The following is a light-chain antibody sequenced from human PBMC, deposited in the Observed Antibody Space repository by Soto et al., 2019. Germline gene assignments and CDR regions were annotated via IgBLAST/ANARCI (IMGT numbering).Light chain of an antibody. CDR3: QHSSNFRFT. Sequence: DSQMTQSPPSLSASVGGRVSITCRASEGISTWLAWYQQKPGKAPKLLIYSASRLQSGVPPRFSGSGSGTDFTLTINSLQPEDFATYYCQHSSNFRFTFGQGTRLEIK. J-gene: IGKJ5*01. CDR2: SAS. V-gene: IGKV1-12*01. CDR1: EGISTW.